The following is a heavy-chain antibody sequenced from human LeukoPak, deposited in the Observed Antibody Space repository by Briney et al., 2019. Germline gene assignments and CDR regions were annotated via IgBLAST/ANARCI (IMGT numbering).Heavy chain of an antibody. CDR1: GYTFTNYG. D-gene: IGHD3-22*01. CDR3: ASLNYYDSSGTLFDY. V-gene: IGHV1-18*01. CDR2: ISGYNGNT. Sequence: PSASVKVSCKASGYTFTNYGISWVRQAPGQGLEWMGWISGYNGNTNYAQKVQGRVTMTTDTSTSTAYMELRSLRSEDTAVYYCASLNYYDSSGTLFDYWGQGTLVAVSS. J-gene: IGHJ4*02.